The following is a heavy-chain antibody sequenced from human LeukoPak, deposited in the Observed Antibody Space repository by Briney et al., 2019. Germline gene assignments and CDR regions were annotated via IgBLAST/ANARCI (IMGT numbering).Heavy chain of an antibody. Sequence: SETLSLTCTVSGGSISSGSYYWSWIRQPAGKGLEWIGRIYTSGSTNYNPSLKSRVTISVDTSKNQFSLKLTSIIAADTAVYYCAREFDYWGQGKLVTVSS. J-gene: IGHJ4*02. CDR3: AREFDY. CDR2: IYTSGST. V-gene: IGHV4-61*02. CDR1: GGSISSGSYY.